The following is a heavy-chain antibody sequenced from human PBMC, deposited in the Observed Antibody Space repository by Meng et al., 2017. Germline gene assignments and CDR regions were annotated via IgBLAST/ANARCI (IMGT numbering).Heavy chain of an antibody. D-gene: IGHD3-10*01. CDR2: ISWDGGST. CDR3: AKDKVGITMVREVLGSDNPFDY. Sequence: GESLKISCAASGFTFDDYAMHWVRQAPGKGLEWVSLISWDGGSTYYADSVKGRFTISRDNSKNSLYLQMNSLRAEDTALYYCAKDKVGITMVREVLGSDNPFDYWGQGTLVTVSS. J-gene: IGHJ4*02. CDR1: GFTFDDYA. V-gene: IGHV3-43D*04.